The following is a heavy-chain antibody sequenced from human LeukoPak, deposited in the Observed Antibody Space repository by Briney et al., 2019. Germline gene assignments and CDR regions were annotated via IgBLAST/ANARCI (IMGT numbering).Heavy chain of an antibody. D-gene: IGHD4-17*01. CDR1: GFTLRNYG. CDR2: ISYDGINE. Sequence: GGPLRLSCGVQGFTLRNYGMNWVPKAPAKGRGGGAVISYDGINEYYVDSVKGRFTISRDNSKNSLYLQMESLTIEDTAVYYCATGRVDYGDYGVVKHWGQGTLVTVSS. J-gene: IGHJ1*01. CDR3: ATGRVDYGDYGVVKH. V-gene: IGHV3-30*03.